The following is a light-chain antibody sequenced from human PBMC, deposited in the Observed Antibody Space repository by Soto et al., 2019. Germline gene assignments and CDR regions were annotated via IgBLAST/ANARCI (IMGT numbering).Light chain of an antibody. J-gene: IGKJ5*01. CDR3: KKYGSSLRGT. CDR1: QSVSSSY. Sequence: EIVLTQSPGTLSLSPGERATLSCRASQSVSSSYLAWYQQKPGQAPRLLIYGASSRATGIPDRFSGSGSGTDFTLTISRLEPEDFAVYYCKKYGSSLRGTFGQGTRLEI. V-gene: IGKV3-20*01. CDR2: GAS.